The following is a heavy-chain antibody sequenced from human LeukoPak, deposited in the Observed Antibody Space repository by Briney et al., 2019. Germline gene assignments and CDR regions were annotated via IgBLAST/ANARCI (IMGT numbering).Heavy chain of an antibody. CDR3: ARIAYDFWSGFDY. D-gene: IGHD3-3*01. Sequence: PSETLSLTXTVSGGSISSSYYWGWIRQPPGKRLEWIGSIYYSGSTYYNPSLKSRVTISVDTSKNQFSLKLSSVTAADTAVYYCARIAYDFWSGFDYWGQGTLVTVSS. CDR2: IYYSGST. J-gene: IGHJ4*02. V-gene: IGHV4-39*01. CDR1: GGSISSSYY.